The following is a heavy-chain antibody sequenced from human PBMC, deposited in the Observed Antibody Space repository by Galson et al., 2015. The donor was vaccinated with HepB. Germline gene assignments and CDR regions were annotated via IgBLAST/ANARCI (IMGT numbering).Heavy chain of an antibody. D-gene: IGHD6-13*01. CDR3: ARGKYSSSGTFDY. V-gene: IGHV1-69*13. CDR1: GGTFSSYA. J-gene: IGHJ4*02. CDR2: IIPIFGTA. Sequence: SVKVSCKASGGTFSSYAISWVRQAPGQGLEWMGGIIPIFGTANYAQKFQGRVTITADESTSTAYMELSSLRSEDTAVYYCARGKYSSSGTFDYWGQGTLVTVSS.